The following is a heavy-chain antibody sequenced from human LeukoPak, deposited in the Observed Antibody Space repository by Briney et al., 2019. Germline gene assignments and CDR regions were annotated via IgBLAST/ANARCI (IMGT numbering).Heavy chain of an antibody. D-gene: IGHD2-8*01. J-gene: IGHJ4*02. CDR2: IYYSVGT. CDR1: GASITSYY. Sequence: SETLSLTCTVSGASITSYYSGWIRQPPGEWLEWNGYIYYSVGTNYNASLKSRVTISVDTSNNQFSLKLSSVTAADTAVYYCARSTKSRYCTNGVCYTGGAFDYWGQGTLVTVSS. V-gene: IGHV4-59*01. CDR3: ARSTKSRYCTNGVCYTGGAFDY.